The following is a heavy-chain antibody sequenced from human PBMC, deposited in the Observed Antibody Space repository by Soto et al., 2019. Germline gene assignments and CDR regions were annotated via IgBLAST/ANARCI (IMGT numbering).Heavy chain of an antibody. CDR2: ISAYNGNT. CDR1: GYTFTSYG. Sequence: QVPLVQSGAEVKKPGASVKVSCKASGYTFTSYGISWVRQAPGQGLEWMGWISAYNGNTNYAQKLQGRVTMTTDTSTSTAYMELRSLRSDDPAVYYCAGGNRTVFGVVTPPPNWFDPWGQGTLVTVSS. CDR3: AGGNRTVFGVVTPPPNWFDP. J-gene: IGHJ5*02. D-gene: IGHD3-3*01. V-gene: IGHV1-18*01.